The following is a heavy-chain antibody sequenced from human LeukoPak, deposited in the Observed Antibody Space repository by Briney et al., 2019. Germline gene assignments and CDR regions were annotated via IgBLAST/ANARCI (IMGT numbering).Heavy chain of an antibody. CDR1: GFTFSSYA. CDR3: AKDGDFWSGPYTINWFDP. V-gene: IGHV3-23*01. D-gene: IGHD3-3*01. Sequence: TGGSLRLSCAASGFTFSSYAMSWVRQAPGKGLEWVSAISGSGGSTYYADSVKGRFTISRDNSKNTLYLQMNSLRAEDTAVYYCAKDGDFWSGPYTINWFDPWGQGALVTVPS. J-gene: IGHJ5*02. CDR2: ISGSGGST.